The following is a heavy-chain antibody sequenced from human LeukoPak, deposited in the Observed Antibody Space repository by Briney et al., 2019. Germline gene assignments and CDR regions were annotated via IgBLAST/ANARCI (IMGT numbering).Heavy chain of an antibody. J-gene: IGHJ5*02. CDR3: ARTLPLLWFGELYPNWFDP. CDR2: IYYSGST. CDR1: GGPISSSSYY. Sequence: SETLSLTCTVSGGPISSSSYYWGWIRQPPGKGLEWIGSIYYSGSTYYNPSLKSRVTISVDTSKNQFSLKLSSVTAADTAVYYCARTLPLLWFGELYPNWFDPWGQGTLVTVSS. D-gene: IGHD3-10*01. V-gene: IGHV4-39*01.